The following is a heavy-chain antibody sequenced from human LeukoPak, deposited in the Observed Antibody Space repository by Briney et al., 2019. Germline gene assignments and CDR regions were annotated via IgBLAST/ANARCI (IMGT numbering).Heavy chain of an antibody. CDR3: ARDFSGSYRN. Sequence: GASVKVSCKASGGTFSSYAISWVRQAPGQGLEWMGGIIPIFGTANYAQKFQGRVTMTRDTSTSTVYMELSSLRSEDTAVYYCARDFSGSYRNWGQGTLVTVSS. V-gene: IGHV1-69*05. CDR1: GGTFSSYA. J-gene: IGHJ4*02. D-gene: IGHD1-26*01. CDR2: IIPIFGTA.